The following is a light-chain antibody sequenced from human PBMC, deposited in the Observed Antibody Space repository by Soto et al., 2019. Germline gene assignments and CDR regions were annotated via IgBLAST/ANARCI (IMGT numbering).Light chain of an antibody. CDR1: SGSVSTSNY. V-gene: IGLV8-61*01. Sequence: QTVVTQEPSFLVSPGGTVTLTCALSSGSVSTSNYASWYQQTPGQTPRTLIHSTDTRSSGVPDRFSGSILGNKAALTITGAQADDEADYYCVLYMGTGISVFGGGTKLTVL. J-gene: IGLJ2*01. CDR3: VLYMGTGISV. CDR2: STD.